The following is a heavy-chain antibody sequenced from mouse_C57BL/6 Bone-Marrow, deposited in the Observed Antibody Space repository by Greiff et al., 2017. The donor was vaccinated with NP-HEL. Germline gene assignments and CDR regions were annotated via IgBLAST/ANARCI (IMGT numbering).Heavy chain of an antibody. D-gene: IGHD2-4*01. J-gene: IGHJ3*01. Sequence: VQRVESGAELARPGASVKLSCKASGYTFTSYGISWVKQRTGQGLEWIGEIYPRSGNTYYNEKFKGKATLTADKSSSTAYMELRSLTSEDSAVYFCARYDYDVWFAYWGQGTLVTVSA. V-gene: IGHV1-81*01. CDR2: IYPRSGNT. CDR3: ARYDYDVWFAY. CDR1: GYTFTSYG.